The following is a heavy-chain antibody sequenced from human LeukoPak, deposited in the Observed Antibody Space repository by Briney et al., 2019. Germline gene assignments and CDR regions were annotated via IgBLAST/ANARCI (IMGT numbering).Heavy chain of an antibody. Sequence: SETLSLTCTVSGGPISSSNFYWGWIRQPPGKGLEWIGSMYHRGSTYYNPSLKSRVTISVDTSKNQFSLNLSSVTAADTAVYYCARHADSSGYYFFDFWGQGTLVTVSS. D-gene: IGHD3-22*01. CDR1: GGPISSSNFY. J-gene: IGHJ4*02. CDR2: MYHRGST. V-gene: IGHV4-39*01. CDR3: ARHADSSGYYFFDF.